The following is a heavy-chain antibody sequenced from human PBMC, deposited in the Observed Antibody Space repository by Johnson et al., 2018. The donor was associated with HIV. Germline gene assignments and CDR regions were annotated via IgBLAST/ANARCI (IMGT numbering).Heavy chain of an antibody. CDR2: MKQDGSAK. CDR1: GFTFSTYW. J-gene: IGHJ3*02. CDR3: ARDPSLDAFDI. Sequence: VQLVESGGGLVQPGGSLRLSCKASGFTFSTYWMTWVLQAPGKGLEWVANMKQDGSAKYYVDSVKGRFTISRDNVKNSLYLQMNSLRAEDTAVYFCARDPSLDAFDIWGQGTMVTVAS. V-gene: IGHV3-7*03.